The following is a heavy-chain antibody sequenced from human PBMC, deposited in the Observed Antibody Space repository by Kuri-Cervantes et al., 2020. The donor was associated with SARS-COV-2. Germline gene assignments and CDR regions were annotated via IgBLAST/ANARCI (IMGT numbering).Heavy chain of an antibody. Sequence: GESLKISCAASGFTFSSHWMHWVRQAPGKGLVWVSRINPDGSHTNYADSVKGRFTISRDNAKNSLYLQMNSLRAGDTAVYYCAREDYHYGMDVWGQGTTVTVSS. CDR3: AREDYHYGMDV. V-gene: IGHV3-74*01. CDR2: INPDGSHT. CDR1: GFTFSSHW. J-gene: IGHJ6*02.